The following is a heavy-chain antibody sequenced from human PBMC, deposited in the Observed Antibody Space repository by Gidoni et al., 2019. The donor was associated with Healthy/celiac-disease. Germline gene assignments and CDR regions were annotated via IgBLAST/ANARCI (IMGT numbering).Heavy chain of an antibody. J-gene: IGHJ6*02. V-gene: IGHV4-30-4*01. Sequence: QVQLQASGPGLVKPSQTPSLTCTVSGGSISRGDHSSRWIRQPPGKGLEWIGYIYYSGSTYYNPSLKSRVTISVDTSKNQFSLKLSSVTAADTAVYYCARGPWLFRVWGSYYYYGMDVWGQGTTVTVSS. D-gene: IGHD3-9*01. CDR1: GGSISRGDHS. CDR3: ARGPWLFRVWGSYYYYGMDV. CDR2: IYYSGST.